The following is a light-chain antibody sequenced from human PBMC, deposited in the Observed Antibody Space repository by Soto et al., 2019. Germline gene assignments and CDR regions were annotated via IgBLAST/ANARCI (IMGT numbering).Light chain of an antibody. CDR1: PSLSSSY. V-gene: IGKV3-20*01. Sequence: EIVLTQSPGTLSLSPGERATLSCRASPSLSSSYLAWYQQKPGQAPRLLLYAASTRATGIADRFSGSASGTDFTLTIYRLEPEDFAVYYCQQYKTLPRTFGQGNKVEIK. CDR2: AAS. J-gene: IGKJ1*01. CDR3: QQYKTLPRT.